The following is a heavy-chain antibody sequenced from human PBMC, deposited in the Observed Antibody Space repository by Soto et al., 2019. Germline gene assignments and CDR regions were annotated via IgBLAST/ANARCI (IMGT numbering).Heavy chain of an antibody. CDR2: INAGNGNT. Sequence: ASVKVSCKASGYTFTSYAMHWVRQAPGQRLEWMGWINAGNGNTKYSQKFQGRVTITRDTSASTAYMELSSLRSEDTAVYYRARDTLPYDYGDYEDAFDIRGQGTMVTVSS. CDR3: ARDTLPYDYGDYEDAFDI. V-gene: IGHV1-3*01. J-gene: IGHJ3*02. CDR1: GYTFTSYA. D-gene: IGHD4-17*01.